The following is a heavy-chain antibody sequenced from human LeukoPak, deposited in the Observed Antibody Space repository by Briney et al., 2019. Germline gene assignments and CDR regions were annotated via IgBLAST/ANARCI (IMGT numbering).Heavy chain of an antibody. CDR1: GGSIRRGDYY. V-gene: IGHV4-30-4*08. CDR3: ARDKDSESYYFAFDI. J-gene: IGHJ3*02. Sequence: SETLSLTCTVSGGSIRRGDYYWSWIRQPPGKGLEWIGYIFYSGTTYYNPSLNSRVTISVDTSKNQFSLKLSSVTAADTAVYYCARDKDSESYYFAFDIWGQGTMVTVSS. D-gene: IGHD1-26*01. CDR2: IFYSGTT.